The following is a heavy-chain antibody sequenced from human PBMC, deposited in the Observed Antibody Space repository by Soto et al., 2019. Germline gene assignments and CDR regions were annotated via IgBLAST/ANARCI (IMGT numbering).Heavy chain of an antibody. CDR3: TTDGPPPPGTTKPPDY. D-gene: IGHD1-7*01. CDR1: GFTFSNAW. V-gene: IGHV3-15*01. CDR2: IKSKTDGGTT. J-gene: IGHJ4*02. Sequence: EVQLVESGGGLVKPGGSLRLSCAASGFTFSNAWMSWVRQAPGKGLEWVGRIKSKTDGGTTDYDAPVKGRFTISRDHSKNTLYLQMNSLKTEDTAVYYCTTDGPPPPGTTKPPDYWGQGTLVTVSS.